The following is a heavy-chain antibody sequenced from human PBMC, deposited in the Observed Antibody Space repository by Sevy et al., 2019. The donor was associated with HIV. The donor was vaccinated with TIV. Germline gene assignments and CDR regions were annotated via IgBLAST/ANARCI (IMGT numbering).Heavy chain of an antibody. D-gene: IGHD7-27*01. Sequence: GGSLRLSCAASGFTFSSYWMHWVRQAPGKGLVWVSRINSDGTSTSYADSAKGRFTISRDNAKNTVFLQVNSLRAEDTATYYCARPSRTAPTGAFDSWGQGTLVTVSS. CDR2: INSDGTST. J-gene: IGHJ4*02. V-gene: IGHV3-74*01. CDR1: GFTFSSYW. CDR3: ARPSRTAPTGAFDS.